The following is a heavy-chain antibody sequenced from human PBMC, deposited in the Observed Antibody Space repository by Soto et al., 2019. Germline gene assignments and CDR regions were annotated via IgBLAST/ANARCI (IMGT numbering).Heavy chain of an antibody. CDR3: AGGLWYYDGRRSWFDP. Sequence: QVQLQESGPGLVKPSGTLSLTCAVSGGSISSSNWWSWVRQPPGKGLEWIGEIYHSGSTNYNPSLQSPVTVPVDNSTNPFSLKLSSVTAADTAVYYCAGGLWYYDGRRSWFDPWGQATLVTVSS. D-gene: IGHD3-22*01. V-gene: IGHV4-4*02. CDR1: GGSISSSNW. CDR2: IYHSGST. J-gene: IGHJ5*02.